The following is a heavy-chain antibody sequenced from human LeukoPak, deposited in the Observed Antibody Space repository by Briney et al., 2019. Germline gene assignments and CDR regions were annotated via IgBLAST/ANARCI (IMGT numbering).Heavy chain of an antibody. J-gene: IGHJ5*02. CDR1: GFTFSSYG. V-gene: IGHV3-30*19. CDR3: ARDPARDYSLDP. CDR2: ISYDGSNK. Sequence: GGSLRLSCAASGFTFSSYGMHWVRQAPGKGLEWVAVISYDGSNKYYADSVKGRFTISRDNSKNTLYLQMNSLRAEDTAVYYCARDPARDYSLDPWGQGTLVTVSS. D-gene: IGHD4-11*01.